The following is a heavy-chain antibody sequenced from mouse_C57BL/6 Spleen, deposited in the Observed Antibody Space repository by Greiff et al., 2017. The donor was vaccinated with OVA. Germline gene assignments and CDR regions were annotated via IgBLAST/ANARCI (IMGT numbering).Heavy chain of an antibody. CDR3: ARDDGFFFDY. Sequence: VQLQQSGADLVRPGTSVKVSCKASGYAFTNYLIEWVKQRPGQGLEWIGVINPGSGGTNYNEKFKGKATLTADKSSSTAYMQLSSLTSEDSAVYFCARDDGFFFDYWGQGTTLTVSS. CDR1: GYAFTNYL. CDR2: INPGSGGT. V-gene: IGHV1-54*01. J-gene: IGHJ2*01. D-gene: IGHD2-3*01.